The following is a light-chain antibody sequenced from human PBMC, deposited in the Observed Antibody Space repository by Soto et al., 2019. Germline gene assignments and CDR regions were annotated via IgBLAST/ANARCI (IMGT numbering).Light chain of an antibody. Sequence: DIVMTQSPLSLPVTPGEPASISCRSSQSLLNRNGQNCLDWYLQKPGQSPQLLIHMGFIRASGVLNRFSGRASGTYFTLTISREEAEDVGVYYCIQALEGPPTFGGGTKVEIK. CDR1: QSLLNRNGQNC. J-gene: IGKJ4*01. CDR2: MGF. CDR3: IQALEGPPT. V-gene: IGKV2-28*01.